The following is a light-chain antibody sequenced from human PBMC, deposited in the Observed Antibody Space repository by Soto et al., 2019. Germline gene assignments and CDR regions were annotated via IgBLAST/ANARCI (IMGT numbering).Light chain of an antibody. Sequence: DIQMTQSPSSLSASVGDRVTITCRASQSISSNLNWYQQKPGKAPKLLIYAASSLQSGVPSRFSGGGSGTDFTLTISSLQPEDFATYSCQQSYSTPLTSGGGTKVDIK. V-gene: IGKV1-39*01. CDR1: QSISSN. CDR2: AAS. CDR3: QQSYSTPLT. J-gene: IGKJ4*01.